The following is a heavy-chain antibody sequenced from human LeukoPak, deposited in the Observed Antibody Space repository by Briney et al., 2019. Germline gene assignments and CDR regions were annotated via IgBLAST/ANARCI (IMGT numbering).Heavy chain of an antibody. CDR2: ISSSSSDI. J-gene: IGHJ4*02. V-gene: IGHV3-21*01. D-gene: IGHD6-19*01. CDR3: ARDLNTGYSSGWYIDY. Sequence: GGSLRLSCAASGFTFSSYSMNWVRQAPGEGLEWVSSISSSSSDIYYADSVKGRFTISRDNAKNSLYPQMNSLRAEDTAVYYCARDLNTGYSSGWYIDYWGQGTLVTVSS. CDR1: GFTFSSYS.